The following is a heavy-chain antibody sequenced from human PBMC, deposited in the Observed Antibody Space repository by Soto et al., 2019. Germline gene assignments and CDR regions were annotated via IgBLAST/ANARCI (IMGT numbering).Heavy chain of an antibody. V-gene: IGHV4-34*01. D-gene: IGHD3-10*01. CDR2: INHSGST. Sequence: KPSETLSLTCAVYGGSFSGYYWSWIRQPPGKGLEWIGEINHSGSTNYNPSLKSRVTISVDTSKNQLSLKLSSVTAADTAVYYCARGGRRYYGSGSYWRSRTEYWFDPWGQGTLVTVSS. CDR1: GGSFSGYY. J-gene: IGHJ5*02. CDR3: ARGGRRYYGSGSYWRSRTEYWFDP.